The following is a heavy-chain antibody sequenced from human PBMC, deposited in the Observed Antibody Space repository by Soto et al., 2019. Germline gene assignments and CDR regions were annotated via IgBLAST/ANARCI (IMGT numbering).Heavy chain of an antibody. CDR2: IYPGDSDT. D-gene: IGHD3-9*01. J-gene: IGHJ5*02. CDR1: GYTFTSYC. V-gene: IGHV5-51*01. Sequence: GESLKISCKGSGYTFTSYCIGWVRQMPGKGLEWMGIIYPGDSDTRYSPSFQGQVTISADKSISTAYLQWSSLKASDTAMYYCARAPLYDILTGYYPNWFDPWGQGTLVTVSS. CDR3: ARAPLYDILTGYYPNWFDP.